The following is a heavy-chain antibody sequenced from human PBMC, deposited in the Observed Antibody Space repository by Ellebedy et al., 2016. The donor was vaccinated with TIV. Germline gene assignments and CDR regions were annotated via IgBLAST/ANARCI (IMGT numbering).Heavy chain of an antibody. CDR1: GGTFSSYA. CDR2: IIPIFGTA. CDR3: ARVVGYCSSTSCRTYYYYYGMDV. J-gene: IGHJ6*02. Sequence: SVKVSXKASGGTFSSYAISWVRQAPGQGLEWMGGIIPIFGTANYAQKFQGRVTITADESTSTAYMELSSLRSEDTAVYYCARVVGYCSSTSCRTYYYYYGMDVWGQGTTVTVSS. D-gene: IGHD2-2*01. V-gene: IGHV1-69*13.